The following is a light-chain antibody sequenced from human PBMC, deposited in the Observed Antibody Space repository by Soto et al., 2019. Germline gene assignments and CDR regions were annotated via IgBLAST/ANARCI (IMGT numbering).Light chain of an antibody. CDR3: QQSYNTPMYT. CDR1: QRIGNY. J-gene: IGKJ2*01. Sequence: DIQMTQSPSSLSASVGDRVTIICRASQRIGNYLNWYQQRPGKAPRILIYDASTLQSGVPSRFSGSGSETDFTLTISSLQPEDFATYYCQQSYNTPMYTFGQGTKLEIK. V-gene: IGKV1-39*01. CDR2: DAS.